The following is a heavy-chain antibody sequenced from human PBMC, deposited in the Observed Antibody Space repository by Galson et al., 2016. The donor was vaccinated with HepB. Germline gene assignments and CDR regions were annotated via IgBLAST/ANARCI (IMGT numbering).Heavy chain of an antibody. CDR2: IYWDDDQ. D-gene: IGHD2-2*01. Sequence: PALVKPTQTLTLTCTFSGFSLSTRGVGVGWIRQPPGKALEWLAFIYWDDDQRYSPFLQSRLTITKGTFTNQVVLTMTNMDPMDTATYYCGYRRFVTPAGTDGVGWFDPWGQGIQVTVSS. J-gene: IGHJ5*02. CDR3: GYRRFVTPAGTDGVGWFDP. CDR1: GFSLSTRGVG. V-gene: IGHV2-5*02.